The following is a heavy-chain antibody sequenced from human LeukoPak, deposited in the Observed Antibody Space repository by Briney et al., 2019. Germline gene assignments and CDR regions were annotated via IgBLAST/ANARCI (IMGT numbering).Heavy chain of an antibody. CDR1: GFTFSSYG. CDR2: ISYDGSNK. J-gene: IGHJ3*02. CDR3: AKAGGSLPNDAFDI. D-gene: IGHD2-15*01. V-gene: IGHV3-30*18. Sequence: GRSLRLSCAASGFTFSSYGMHWVRQVPGKGLEWVAVISYDGSNKYYADSVKGRFTISRDNSKNTLYLQMNSLRAEDTAVYYCAKAGGSLPNDAFDIWGQGTMVTVSS.